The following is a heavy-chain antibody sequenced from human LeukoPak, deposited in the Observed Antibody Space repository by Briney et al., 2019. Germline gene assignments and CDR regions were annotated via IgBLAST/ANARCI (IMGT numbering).Heavy chain of an antibody. CDR2: INPSSGGT. Sequence: ASVKVSCKASGYTFRDYFMFWVRQAPGQGLEWMGRINPSSGGTKYAQKFQGRVTMTRDTSISTAYMELSGLRSDDAAVFYCARGFSSGRFGFDIWGPGTVVAVSS. D-gene: IGHD6-19*01. V-gene: IGHV1-2*06. J-gene: IGHJ3*02. CDR1: GYTFRDYF. CDR3: ARGFSSGRFGFDI.